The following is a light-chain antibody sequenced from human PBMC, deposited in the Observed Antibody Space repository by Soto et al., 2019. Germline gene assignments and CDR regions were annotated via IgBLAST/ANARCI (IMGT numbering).Light chain of an antibody. CDR3: QQYHSYPLT. Sequence: DIQMTQSPSSLSASVGDRVTITCRASQGISSWLAWYQQKPEKAPKSLIYGASNLQSGVPSRFSGSGAGTDFTRTISNLQPEDFATYFCQQYHSYPLTFGGGTKVEIK. CDR2: GAS. CDR1: QGISSW. J-gene: IGKJ4*01. V-gene: IGKV1D-16*01.